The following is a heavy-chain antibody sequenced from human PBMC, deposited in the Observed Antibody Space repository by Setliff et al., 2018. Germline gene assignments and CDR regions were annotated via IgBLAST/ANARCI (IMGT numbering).Heavy chain of an antibody. J-gene: IGHJ6*03. D-gene: IGHD5-18*01. CDR2: ISSSGST. CDR1: GDSISTNSYY. Sequence: SETLSLTCTVSGDSISTNSYYWGWIRQPPGKGLEWIGSISSSGSTYYNPSLKSRVIISVDTSKNQFSLKLSSVTAADTAVYYCARLDGAGLWSHYYYYYMDVWGKGTTVTVSS. CDR3: ARLDGAGLWSHYYYYYMDV. V-gene: IGHV4-39*01.